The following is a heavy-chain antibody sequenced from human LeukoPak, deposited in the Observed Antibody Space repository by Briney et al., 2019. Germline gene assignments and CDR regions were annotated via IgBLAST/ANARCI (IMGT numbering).Heavy chain of an antibody. CDR3: ATGFVGATGAFDI. V-gene: IGHV1-24*01. D-gene: IGHD1-26*01. CDR1: GYTFTSYG. CDR2: FDPEDGET. J-gene: IGHJ3*02. Sequence: ASVKVSCKASGYTFTSYGISWVRQAPGKGLEWMGGFDPEDGETIYAQKFQGRVTMTEDTSTDTAYMELSSLRSEDTAVYYCATGFVGATGAFDIWGQGTMVTVSS.